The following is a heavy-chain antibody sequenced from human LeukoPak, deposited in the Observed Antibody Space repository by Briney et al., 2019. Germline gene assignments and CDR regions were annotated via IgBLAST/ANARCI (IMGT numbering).Heavy chain of an antibody. V-gene: IGHV4-59*12. Sequence: KSSETLSLTCTISGGSISSDYWSWIRQPPGKGLEWIGYLSLGEVAFYNPSLESRLTTSADTSKNQFSLKLSSVTAADTAVYYCARRTYYDFWSGPTNWYFDLWGRGTLVTVSS. D-gene: IGHD3-3*01. CDR1: GGSISSDY. J-gene: IGHJ2*01. CDR3: ARRTYYDFWSGPTNWYFDL. CDR2: LSLGEVA.